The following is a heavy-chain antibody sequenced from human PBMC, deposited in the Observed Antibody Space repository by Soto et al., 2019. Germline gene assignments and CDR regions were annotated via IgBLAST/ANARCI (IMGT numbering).Heavy chain of an antibody. D-gene: IGHD3-16*02. CDR1: GFTFTTYT. Sequence: EVQLLESGGGLVQPGGSLRLSCAASGFTFTTYTMSWVRQAPGKGLEWVSVISGSGGRPSYADSVQGRFIIPRDNPKSTLYMQRNSLRAEATAMYYCANARCYTTDCYVPDSWGQGPLVTVSS. CDR3: ANARCYTTDCYVPDS. CDR2: ISGSGGRP. V-gene: IGHV3-23*01. J-gene: IGHJ5*01.